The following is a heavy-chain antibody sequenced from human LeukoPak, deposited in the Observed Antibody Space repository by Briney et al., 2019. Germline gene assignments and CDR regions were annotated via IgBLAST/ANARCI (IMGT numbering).Heavy chain of an antibody. Sequence: SETLSLTCTVSGGSISSSSYYWGWIRQPPGKGLEWIGSIYYSGSTYYNPSLKSRVTISVDTSKNQFSLKLSSVTAADTAVYYCARDDYGGPDYWGQGTLVTVSS. CDR2: IYYSGST. J-gene: IGHJ4*02. V-gene: IGHV4-39*07. CDR1: GGSISSSSYY. D-gene: IGHD4-23*01. CDR3: ARDDYGGPDY.